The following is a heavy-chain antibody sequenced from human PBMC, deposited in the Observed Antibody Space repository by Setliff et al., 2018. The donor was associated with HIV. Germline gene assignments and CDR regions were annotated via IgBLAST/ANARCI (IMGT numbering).Heavy chain of an antibody. Sequence: SETLSLTCTVSGGSISSSSYYWGWIRQPPGKGLEWIGSIYYSESTYYNPSLRSRVTLSVDTSKKQFSLKLSSITAADTAVYFCARAADYYDSSGYWAPPRYFDYWGQGTLVTVSS. D-gene: IGHD3-22*01. CDR1: GGSISSSSYY. CDR2: IYYSEST. V-gene: IGHV4-39*07. J-gene: IGHJ4*02. CDR3: ARAADYYDSSGYWAPPRYFDY.